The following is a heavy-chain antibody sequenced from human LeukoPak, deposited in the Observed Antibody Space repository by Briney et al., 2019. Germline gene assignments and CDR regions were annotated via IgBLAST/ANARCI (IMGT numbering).Heavy chain of an antibody. CDR1: GGSISSSSYY. CDR2: IYYSGST. Sequence: SETLSLTCTVSGGSISSSSYYWGWVRQPPGKGLEWIGNIYYSGSTYYNPSLKSRVTILVDTSKNQFSLKLSSVTAADTAVYYCARLGGYSSGWYSEYWGQGTLVTVSS. CDR3: ARLGGYSSGWYSEY. D-gene: IGHD6-19*01. J-gene: IGHJ4*02. V-gene: IGHV4-39*07.